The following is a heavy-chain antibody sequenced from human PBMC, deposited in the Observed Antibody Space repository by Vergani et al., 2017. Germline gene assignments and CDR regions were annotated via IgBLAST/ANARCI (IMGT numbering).Heavy chain of an antibody. CDR2: ISGSGGST. CDR1: GFTFSSYA. V-gene: IGHV3-23*01. CDR3: AKDGSYSGSSPFDY. Sequence: EVQLLESGGGLVQPGGSLRLSCAASGFTFSSYAMSWVRQAPGKGLEWVSAISGSGGSTYYADSVKGRFTISRDNSKNPLYLQMNSLRAADTAVYYCAKDGSYSGSSPFDYWGQGTLVTVSS. J-gene: IGHJ4*02. D-gene: IGHD1-26*01.